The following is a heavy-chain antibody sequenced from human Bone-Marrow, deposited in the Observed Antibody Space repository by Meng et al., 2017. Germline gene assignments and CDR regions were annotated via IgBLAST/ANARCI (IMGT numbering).Heavy chain of an antibody. Sequence: GGSLRLSCAASGFTFNDYYMSWIRQTPGKGLEWISYIRSDSRTIYYADSVKGRFTISRDDAKKSLYLQMNSLRAEDTAVYYCAKDNALRYFDWLYHWGQGTLVTVSS. V-gene: IGHV3-11*01. J-gene: IGHJ5*02. CDR3: AKDNALRYFDWLYH. D-gene: IGHD3-9*01. CDR2: IRSDSRTI. CDR1: GFTFNDYY.